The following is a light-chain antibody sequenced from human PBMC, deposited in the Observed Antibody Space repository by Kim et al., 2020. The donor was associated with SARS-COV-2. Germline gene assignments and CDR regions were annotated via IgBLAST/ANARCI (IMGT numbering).Light chain of an antibody. CDR1: HSISNY. V-gene: IGKV1-39*01. Sequence: SASVGDRVTITCRASHSISNYLNWYQQKPGKDPKVLIYAASSLQSGVPSRFSGSGSGTEFTFTISSLQREDFATYYCQQSYSTPYTFGQGTKLDIK. J-gene: IGKJ2*01. CDR2: AAS. CDR3: QQSYSTPYT.